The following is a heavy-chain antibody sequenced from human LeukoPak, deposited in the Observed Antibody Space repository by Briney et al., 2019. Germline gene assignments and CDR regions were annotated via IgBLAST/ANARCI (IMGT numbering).Heavy chain of an antibody. CDR1: GGSISSYY. Sequence: SETLSVTCTVSGGSISSYYWSWIRQPAGKGLEWIRRIYTSGSTNYNPSLKSRVTISVDTSKNQFSLKLSSVTAADTAVYYCARDYWGQQQGAFDIWGQGTMVTVSS. CDR3: ARDYWGQQQGAFDI. D-gene: IGHD6-13*01. V-gene: IGHV4-4*07. CDR2: IYTSGST. J-gene: IGHJ3*02.